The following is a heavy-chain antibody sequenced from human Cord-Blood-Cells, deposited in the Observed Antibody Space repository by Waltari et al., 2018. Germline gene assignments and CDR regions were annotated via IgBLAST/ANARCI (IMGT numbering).Heavy chain of an antibody. J-gene: IGHJ3*02. Sequence: QVQLVQSGAEVKKPGSSVKVSCKASGGTFSSYAISWVRQAPGQGLEWMGGFIPIFGTANYAQKFQGRVTITADESTSTAYMELSSLRSEDTAVYYCARDSSNVVVPAADAFDIWGQGTMVTVSS. D-gene: IGHD2-2*01. CDR1: GGTFSSYA. CDR3: ARDSSNVVVPAADAFDI. CDR2: FIPIFGTA. V-gene: IGHV1-69*01.